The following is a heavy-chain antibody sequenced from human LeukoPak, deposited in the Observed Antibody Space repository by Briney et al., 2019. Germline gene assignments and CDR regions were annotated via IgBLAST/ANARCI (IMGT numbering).Heavy chain of an antibody. Sequence: GGSLRLSCAASGFTFSSYSMNWVRQAPGKGLEWVSSISSGSSYIYYADSVKGRFTISRDNAKNSLYLQMNSLRAEDTAVYYCARDVLVWFGESHYFDYWGQGTLVTVSS. D-gene: IGHD3-10*01. CDR1: GFTFSSYS. CDR2: ISSGSSYI. J-gene: IGHJ4*02. CDR3: ARDVLVWFGESHYFDY. V-gene: IGHV3-21*01.